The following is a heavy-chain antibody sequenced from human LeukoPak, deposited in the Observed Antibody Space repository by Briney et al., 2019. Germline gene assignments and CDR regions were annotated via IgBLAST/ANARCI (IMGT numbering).Heavy chain of an antibody. CDR3: ARDQARGSSWYLDY. CDR2: ISSSSSTI. J-gene: IGHJ4*02. V-gene: IGHV3-48*01. D-gene: IGHD6-13*01. Sequence: GGSLRLSWAASGFTFSSYWMSWVRQAPGKGLEWVSYISSSSSTIYYADSVKGRFTISRDNAKNSLYLQMNSLRAEDTAVYYCARDQARGSSWYLDYWGQGTLVTVSS. CDR1: GFTFSSYW.